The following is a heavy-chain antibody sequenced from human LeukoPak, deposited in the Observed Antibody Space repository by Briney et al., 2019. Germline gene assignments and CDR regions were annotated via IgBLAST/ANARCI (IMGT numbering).Heavy chain of an antibody. J-gene: IGHJ6*02. CDR2: INPSGGST. V-gene: IGHV1-46*01. D-gene: IGHD2-2*01. Sequence: GAPVKVSCKASGYTFTSYYMHWVRQAPGQGLEWMGIINPSGGSTSYAQKFQGRVTMTRDTSTSTVYMGLSSLRSEDTAVYYCARLGYCSSTSCYSHYYYGMDVWGQGTTVTVSS. CDR1: GYTFTSYY. CDR3: ARLGYCSSTSCYSHYYYGMDV.